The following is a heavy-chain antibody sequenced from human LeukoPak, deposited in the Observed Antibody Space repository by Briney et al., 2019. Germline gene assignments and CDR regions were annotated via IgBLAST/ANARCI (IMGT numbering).Heavy chain of an antibody. D-gene: IGHD1-26*01. V-gene: IGHV4-34*01. CDR2: INHSGST. CDR3: ASGSYPPDY. J-gene: IGHJ4*02. Sequence: SETLSLTCAVYGGSFSGYYWSWIRQPPGKGLEWIGEINHSGSTNYNPSLKSRVTISVDTSKNQFSLKLSSVTAADTAVYYCASGSYPPDYWGQGTLVTVSS. CDR1: GGSFSGYY.